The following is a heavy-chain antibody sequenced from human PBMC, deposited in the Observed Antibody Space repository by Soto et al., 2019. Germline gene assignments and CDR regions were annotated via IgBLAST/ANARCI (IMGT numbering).Heavy chain of an antibody. J-gene: IGHJ4*02. D-gene: IGHD6-6*01. CDR2: IIPIFGTA. V-gene: IGHV1-69*01. CDR3: AREGGEYSSQSSQGGGDY. CDR1: GGTFSSYA. Sequence: QVQLVQSGAEVKKPGSSVKVSCKASGGTFSSYAISWVRQAPGQGLEWMGGIIPIFGTANDAQKFQGRVTITADATTSTVYMELSSLRSEDTAVYYCAREGGEYSSQSSQGGGDYWGQGTLVTVSS.